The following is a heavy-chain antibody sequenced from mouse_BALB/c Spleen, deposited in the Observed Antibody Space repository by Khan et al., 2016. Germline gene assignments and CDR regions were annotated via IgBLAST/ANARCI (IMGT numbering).Heavy chain of an antibody. CDR3: VRDTPVAY. CDR2: IRSKSNNYAT. Sequence: EVQLVETGGGLVQPRGSLKLSCAASGFTFNTYAMNWVRQAPGKGLEWVSRIRSKSNNYATYYADSVKDRFTISRDDSQSMLYLQMNNLKTEDTAVYCCVRDTPVAYWGQGTLVTVAA. CDR1: GFTFNTYA. J-gene: IGHJ3*01. V-gene: IGHV10S3*01.